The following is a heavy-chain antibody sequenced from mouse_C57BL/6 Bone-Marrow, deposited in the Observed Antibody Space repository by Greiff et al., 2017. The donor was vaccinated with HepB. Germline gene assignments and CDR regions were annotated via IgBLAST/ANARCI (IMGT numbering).Heavy chain of an antibody. V-gene: IGHV1-22*01. J-gene: IGHJ1*03. CDR3: ARESLAPFFTTVVTPYGYFDD. Sequence: EVQLQQSGPELVKPGASVKMSCKASGYTFTDYNMHWVKQSHGKSLEWIGYINPNNGGTSYNQKFKGKATVTVNKSSSTAYMELRSLTSEDSAVYYCARESLAPFFTTVVTPYGYFDDWGTGTTVTVSS. CDR1: GYTFTDYN. D-gene: IGHD1-1*01. CDR2: INPNNGGT.